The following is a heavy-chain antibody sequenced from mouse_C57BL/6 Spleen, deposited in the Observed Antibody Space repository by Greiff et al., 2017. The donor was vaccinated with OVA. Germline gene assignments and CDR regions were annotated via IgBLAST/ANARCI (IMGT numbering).Heavy chain of an antibody. CDR3: ARPSLYYGSSYFAY. CDR2: IYPGDGDT. J-gene: IGHJ3*01. Sequence: VQLQESGPELVKPGASVKISCKASGYAFSSSWMNWVKQRPGKGLEWIGRIYPGDGDTNYNGKFKGKATLTADKSSSTAYMQLSSLTSEDSAVYFCARPSLYYGSSYFAYWGQGTLVTVSA. D-gene: IGHD1-1*01. V-gene: IGHV1-82*01. CDR1: GYAFSSSW.